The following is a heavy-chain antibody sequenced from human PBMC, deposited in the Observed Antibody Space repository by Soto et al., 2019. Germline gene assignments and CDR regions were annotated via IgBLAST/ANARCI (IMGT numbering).Heavy chain of an antibody. J-gene: IGHJ6*02. V-gene: IGHV3-73*02. CDR3: TADTAMTNYGMDV. D-gene: IGHD5-18*01. CDR1: GFTFSGSA. CDR2: IRSKTNSYAT. Sequence: EVHLVESGGGLVQPGGSLKLSCAASGFTFSGSAMHWVRQASGKGLEWVGRIRSKTNSYATAYAASVKGRFTISRDXXKNTAYLQMNSLKTEDTAVYYCTADTAMTNYGMDVWGQGTTVTVSS.